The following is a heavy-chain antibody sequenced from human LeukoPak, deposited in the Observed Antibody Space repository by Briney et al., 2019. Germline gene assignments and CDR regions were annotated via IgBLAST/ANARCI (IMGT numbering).Heavy chain of an antibody. Sequence: QAGGSLRLSCAASGFTFSSYGMHWVRQAPGKGLEWVAVISYDGSNKYYADSVKGRFTISRDNSKNTLYLQMNSLRAEDTAVYYCARDWGGYCSSTSCYSHMDVWGKGTTVTVSS. D-gene: IGHD2-2*01. CDR2: ISYDGSNK. V-gene: IGHV3-30*03. CDR3: ARDWGGYCSSTSCYSHMDV. J-gene: IGHJ6*03. CDR1: GFTFSSYG.